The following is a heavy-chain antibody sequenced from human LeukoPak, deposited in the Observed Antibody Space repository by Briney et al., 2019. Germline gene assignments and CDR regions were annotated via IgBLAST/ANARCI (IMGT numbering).Heavy chain of an antibody. CDR2: IYHSGST. CDR3: ARGGSAASYYYYMDV. Sequence: SETLSLTCTVSGGSISSGGYYWSWIRQPPGKGLEWIVYIYHSGSTYYNPSLKSRVTISVDRSKNQFSLKLSSVTAADTAVYYCARGGSAASYYYYMDVWGKGTTVTVSS. J-gene: IGHJ6*03. CDR1: GGSISSGGYY. D-gene: IGHD3-10*01. V-gene: IGHV4-30-2*01.